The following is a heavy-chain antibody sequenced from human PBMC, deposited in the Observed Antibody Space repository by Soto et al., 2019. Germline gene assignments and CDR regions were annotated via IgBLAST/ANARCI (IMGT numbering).Heavy chain of an antibody. CDR1: GGSISSSSYY. J-gene: IGHJ6*03. Sequence: SETLSLTCTVSGGSISSSSYYWGWIRQPPGKGLEWIGSIYYSGSTYYNPSLKSRVTISVDTSKNQFSLKLSSVTAADTAVYYCARLSNGYCSSTSCFYYYYYYMDVWGKGTTVTVSS. V-gene: IGHV4-39*01. D-gene: IGHD2-2*03. CDR3: ARLSNGYCSSTSCFYYYYYYMDV. CDR2: IYYSGST.